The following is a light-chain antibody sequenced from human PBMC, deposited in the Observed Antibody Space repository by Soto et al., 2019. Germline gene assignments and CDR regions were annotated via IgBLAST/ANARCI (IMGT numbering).Light chain of an antibody. J-gene: IGKJ4*01. CDR1: QSAGTN. CDR2: GAS. Sequence: EIVMTQSPVTLSVSPGGGATLSCRASQSAGTNLAWYQQQPGQPPRLLIYGASIRATGVPGRFSGSGSGTEFTLTISSLQSEDFAVYYCQQYNNWPPLTFGGVTKVEIE. CDR3: QQYNNWPPLT. V-gene: IGKV3-15*01.